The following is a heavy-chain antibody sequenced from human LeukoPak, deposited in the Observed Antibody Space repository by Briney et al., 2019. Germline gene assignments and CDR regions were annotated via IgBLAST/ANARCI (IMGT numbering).Heavy chain of an antibody. CDR3: ATLPGTMVRWGSYYFDY. V-gene: IGHV3-30*02. CDR1: GFTFRSYG. D-gene: IGHD3-10*01. CDR2: IRSDSSND. Sequence: GGSLRLSCVMSGFTFRSYGMHWVRQAPGKGLEWVTLIRSDSSNDYYADSVKGRFTISRDNAKNSLYLQMNSLRAEDTAVYYCATLPGTMVRWGSYYFDYWGQGTLVTVSS. J-gene: IGHJ4*02.